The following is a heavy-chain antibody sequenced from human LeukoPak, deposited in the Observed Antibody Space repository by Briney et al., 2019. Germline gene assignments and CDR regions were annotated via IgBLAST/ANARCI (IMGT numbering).Heavy chain of an antibody. Sequence: ASVKVSCKTSGHTFSSNGITWVRQAPGQGLEWMGWISGYNGHTRYAQKVQGRVTMSTDTSTSTVYMELRSLISDDTGVYYCARGQTNRLLWVGELVSNINPFDYWGQGTLVTVSS. CDR2: ISGYNGHT. CDR3: ARGQTNRLLWVGELVSNINPFDY. CDR1: GHTFSSNG. D-gene: IGHD3-10*01. V-gene: IGHV1-18*01. J-gene: IGHJ4*02.